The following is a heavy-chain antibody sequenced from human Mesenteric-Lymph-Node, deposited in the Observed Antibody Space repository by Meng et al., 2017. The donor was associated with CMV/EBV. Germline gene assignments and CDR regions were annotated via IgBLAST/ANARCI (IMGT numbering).Heavy chain of an antibody. CDR2: IIPMFGTA. Sequence: SCKTSASAFKSYAFSWVRQAPGQGLEWMGGIIPMFGTATYAQKFQGRVTITADESTTTAYMELSSLRLEDTAVFYCARGDPGTGSDYYWGQGTLVTVSS. V-gene: IGHV1-69*01. D-gene: IGHD1-14*01. CDR3: ARGDPGTGSDYY. CDR1: ASAFKSYA. J-gene: IGHJ4*02.